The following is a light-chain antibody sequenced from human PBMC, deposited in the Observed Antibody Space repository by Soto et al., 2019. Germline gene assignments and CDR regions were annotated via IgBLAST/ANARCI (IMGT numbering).Light chain of an antibody. J-gene: IGKJ1*01. CDR3: QQYSNWWT. V-gene: IGKV3-15*01. CDR1: QSVSSS. CDR2: GAS. Sequence: EIAMTQSPVTLSVSPGERATLSCRASQSVSSSLAWYQQKPGQAPRLLIHGASTRATGIPDRFSGSGSGTEFTLTISSLQSEDFAVYYCQQYSNWWTFCQGTKVEIK.